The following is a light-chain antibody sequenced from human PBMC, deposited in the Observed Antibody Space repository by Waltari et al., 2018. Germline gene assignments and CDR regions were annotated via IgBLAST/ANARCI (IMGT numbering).Light chain of an antibody. J-gene: IGLJ2*01. V-gene: IGLV2-8*01. CDR3: SSYAHNSILI. Sequence: QSALTQSPSASGSPGQSVTIFCTGTSSDIGGYKYVSWYQQHPGKAPKLMIYEVSKRPQVVPDRCSDSKSGNPASLTVSGLQAEDEADYYCSSYAHNSILIFGGGTKLTVL. CDR2: EVS. CDR1: SSDIGGYKY.